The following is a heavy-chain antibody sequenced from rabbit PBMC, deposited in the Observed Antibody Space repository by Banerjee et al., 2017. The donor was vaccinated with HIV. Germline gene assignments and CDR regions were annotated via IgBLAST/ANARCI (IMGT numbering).Heavy chain of an antibody. V-gene: IGHV1S45*01. CDR1: GFSFGDRDV. CDR2: INTATGKA. CDR3: ARTGSSWSLNL. D-gene: IGHD8-1*01. Sequence: QEQLEESGGGLVKPEGSLTVTCKASGFSFGDRDVMCWVRQAPGKGLEWIACINTATGKAVYASWAKGRFTISKTSSTTVTLQMTSLTVADTATYFCARTGSSWSLNLRGPGTLVTVS. J-gene: IGHJ4*01.